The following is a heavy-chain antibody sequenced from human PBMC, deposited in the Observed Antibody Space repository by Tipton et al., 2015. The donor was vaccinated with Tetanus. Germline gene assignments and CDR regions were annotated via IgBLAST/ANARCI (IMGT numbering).Heavy chain of an antibody. V-gene: IGHV3-23*01. D-gene: IGHD6-19*01. Sequence: GSLRLSCAASGFVFTNYAMSWIRQAPGKGLKWVSSISGGGIRTYYADSVKGRFTVSRDNSKNTIYLEMNSLRAEDTAVYNCGIFGSGLDAFDIWGHGTMVTVSS. CDR2: ISGGGIRT. CDR1: GFVFTNYA. J-gene: IGHJ3*02. CDR3: GIFGSGLDAFDI.